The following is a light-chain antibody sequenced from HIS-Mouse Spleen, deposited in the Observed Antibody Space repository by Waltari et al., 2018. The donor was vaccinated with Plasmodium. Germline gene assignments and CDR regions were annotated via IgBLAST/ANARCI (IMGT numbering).Light chain of an antibody. J-gene: IGLJ3*02. CDR3: KTWGTGIWV. Sequence: QLVLTQSPSASASLGASVKLTRTLSSVHRRYAIAWHQQQPEKGPRYLMKPNRDGSPSKGDGIHDRFSGSSSGAERYLTISSLQSEDEADYYCKTWGTGIWVFGGGTKLTVL. V-gene: IGLV4-69*01. CDR2: PNRDGSP. CDR1: SVHRRYA.